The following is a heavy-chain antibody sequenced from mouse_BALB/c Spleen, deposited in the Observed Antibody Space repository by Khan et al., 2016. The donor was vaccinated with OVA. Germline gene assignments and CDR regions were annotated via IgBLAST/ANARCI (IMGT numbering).Heavy chain of an antibody. D-gene: IGHD2-1*01. V-gene: IGHV14-1*02. CDR3: VRRGYGNYWFAY. Sequence: VQLKESGAELVRPGALVKLSCKASGFNIKDYYMYWVKQRPEEGLEWIGWIDPENGNTIYDPKFQGKASITADTPSNTADLQLSSLTSEDTAVYYCVRRGYGNYWFAYWGQGTLVTVSA. J-gene: IGHJ3*01. CDR1: GFNIKDYY. CDR2: IDPENGNT.